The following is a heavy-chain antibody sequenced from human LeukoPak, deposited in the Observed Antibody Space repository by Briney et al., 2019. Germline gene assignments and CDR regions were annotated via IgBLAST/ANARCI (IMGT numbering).Heavy chain of an antibody. D-gene: IGHD5-12*01. V-gene: IGHV3-48*04. Sequence: PGGSLRLSCAASGFTFSSYNMNWVRQAPGKGLEWVSHISSSSSTIYYADSVKGRFTISRDNAKKLVYLQMNSLRAEDTAVYFCARAVFGLVVTSAFDIRGQGTMVTVSS. CDR2: ISSSSSTI. J-gene: IGHJ3*02. CDR3: ARAVFGLVVTSAFDI. CDR1: GFTFSSYN.